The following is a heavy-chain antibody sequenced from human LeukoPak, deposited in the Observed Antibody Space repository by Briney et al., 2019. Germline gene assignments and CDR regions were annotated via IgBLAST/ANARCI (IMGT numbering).Heavy chain of an antibody. V-gene: IGHV1-2*02. D-gene: IGHD2-15*01. CDR1: GYTFTGYY. CDR3: ARALYCSGGSCYSGEFDY. CDR2: INPNSGGT. Sequence: GASVKVSCKASGYTFTGYYMHWVRQAPGQGLGWMGWINPNSGGTNYAQKFQGRVTMTRDTSISTAYMELSRLRSDDTAVYYCARALYCSGGSCYSGEFDYWGQGTLVTVSS. J-gene: IGHJ4*02.